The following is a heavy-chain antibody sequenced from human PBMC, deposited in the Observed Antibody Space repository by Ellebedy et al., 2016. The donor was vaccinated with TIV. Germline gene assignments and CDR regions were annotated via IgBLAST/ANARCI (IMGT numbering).Heavy chain of an antibody. CDR1: GFTFNSHY. J-gene: IGHJ4*02. V-gene: IGHV3-30*18. D-gene: IGHD6-19*01. CDR3: AKDRTGGWSFDY. CDR2: MSSDGSDK. Sequence: GGSLRLSCAASGFTFNSHYMHWVRQAPGKGLEWVAIMSSDGSDKRYADSVRGRFTISRDNSKNTLYLQMNSLRSEDTAVYYCAKDRTGGWSFDYWGQGTLVTVS.